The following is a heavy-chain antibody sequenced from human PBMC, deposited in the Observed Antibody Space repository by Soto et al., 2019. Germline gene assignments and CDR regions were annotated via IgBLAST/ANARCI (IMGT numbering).Heavy chain of an antibody. CDR3: ARASVVAATPSPWYFDL. CDR2: ISSSSSTI. Sequence: PGGSLRLSCAASGFTFSSYSMNWVRQAPGKGLEWVSYISSSSSTIYYADSVKGRFTISRDNAKNSLYLQMNSLRAEDTAVYYCARASVVAATPSPWYFDLWGRGTLVTISS. CDR1: GFTFSSYS. V-gene: IGHV3-48*01. D-gene: IGHD2-15*01. J-gene: IGHJ2*01.